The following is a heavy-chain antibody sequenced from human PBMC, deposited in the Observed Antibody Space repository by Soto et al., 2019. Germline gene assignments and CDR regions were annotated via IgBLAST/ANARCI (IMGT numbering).Heavy chain of an antibody. D-gene: IGHD3-10*01. J-gene: IGHJ5*02. CDR2: ISAYNGNT. CDR3: AREIRGLLWFGESFGRNWFDP. V-gene: IGHV1-18*01. Sequence: ASVKVSCKASGYTFTSYGISWVRQAPGQGLEWMGWISAYNGNTNYAQKLQGRVTMTTDTSTSTAYMELRSLRSDDTAVYYCAREIRGLLWFGESFGRNWFDPWGQGTLVTVSS. CDR1: GYTFTSYG.